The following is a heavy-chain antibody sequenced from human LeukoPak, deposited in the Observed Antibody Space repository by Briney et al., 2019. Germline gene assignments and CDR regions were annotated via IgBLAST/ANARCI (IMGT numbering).Heavy chain of an antibody. CDR2: ILTSGST. V-gene: IGHV3-66*03. CDR1: DFSINTNY. Sequence: GGSLRLSCAASDFSINTNYMNWVRQPPGMGLEWVSAILTSGSTYYADSVAGRFTISRDNSKNTLYLQMNSLRAEDTAVYYCARDANTYGDYVGYFDYWGQGTLVTVSS. D-gene: IGHD4-17*01. CDR3: ARDANTYGDYVGYFDY. J-gene: IGHJ4*02.